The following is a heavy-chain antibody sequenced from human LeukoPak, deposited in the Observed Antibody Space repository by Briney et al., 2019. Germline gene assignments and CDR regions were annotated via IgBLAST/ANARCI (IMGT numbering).Heavy chain of an antibody. V-gene: IGHV4-39*01. D-gene: IGHD2-15*01. J-gene: IGHJ6*03. CDR2: IYYSGST. Sequence: PSETLSLTCTVSGGSISSSSYYWGWIRQPPGKGLEWIGSIYYSGSTYYNPSLKSRVTISVDTSKNQFSLKLSSVTAADTAVYYCARVVLDVTLGSYYYYYYMDVWGKGTTVTVSS. CDR3: ARVVLDVTLGSYYYYYYMDV. CDR1: GGSISSSSYY.